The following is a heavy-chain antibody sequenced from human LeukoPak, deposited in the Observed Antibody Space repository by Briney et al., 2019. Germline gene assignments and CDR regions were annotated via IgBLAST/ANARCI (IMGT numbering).Heavy chain of an antibody. J-gene: IGHJ3*02. V-gene: IGHV3-9*03. CDR2: ISWNSGSI. CDR3: AKDYGSGSGTFDAFDI. D-gene: IGHD1-26*01. Sequence: PGESLRLSCAASGFTFDDYAMHWVRQAPGEGLEWVSGISWNSGSIGYADSVKGRFTISRDNAKNSLYLQMNSLRAEDMALYYCAKDYGSGSGTFDAFDIWGQGTMVTVSS. CDR1: GFTFDDYA.